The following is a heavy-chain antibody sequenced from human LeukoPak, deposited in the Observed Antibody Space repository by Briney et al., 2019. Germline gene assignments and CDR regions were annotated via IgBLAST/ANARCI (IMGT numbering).Heavy chain of an antibody. V-gene: IGHV3-30*02. J-gene: IGHJ4*02. CDR2: IRYDGSNK. D-gene: IGHD2-2*01. Sequence: GGSLRLSCAASGFTFSSYGMHWVRQAPGKGLEWVAFIRYDGSNKYYADSVKGRFTISRDNSKNTLYLQMNGLRAEDTAVYYCAKDGPRGVPAFDYWGQGTLVTVSS. CDR1: GFTFSSYG. CDR3: AKDGPRGVPAFDY.